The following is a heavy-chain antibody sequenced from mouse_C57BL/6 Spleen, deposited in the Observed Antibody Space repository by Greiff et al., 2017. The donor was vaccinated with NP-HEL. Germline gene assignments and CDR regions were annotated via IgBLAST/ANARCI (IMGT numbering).Heavy chain of an antibody. J-gene: IGHJ3*01. V-gene: IGHV1-59*01. CDR3: ASGLDSSGYWCAY. Sequence: QVQLQQPGAELVRPGTSVKLSCKASGYTFTSYWMHWVKQRPGQGLEWIGVIDPSDSYTNYNQKFKGKATLTVDTSSSTAYMQLSSLTSEDSAVYYCASGLDSSGYWCAYWGQGTLVTVSA. CDR1: GYTFTSYW. CDR2: IDPSDSYT. D-gene: IGHD3-2*02.